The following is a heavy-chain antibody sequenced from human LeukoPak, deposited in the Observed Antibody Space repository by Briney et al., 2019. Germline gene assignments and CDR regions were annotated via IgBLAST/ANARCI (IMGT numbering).Heavy chain of an antibody. CDR1: GYTFTSYG. J-gene: IGHJ6*04. V-gene: IGHV1-18*04. Sequence: ASVKVSCKASGYTFTSYGISWVRQAPGQGLEWMGWISAYNGNTNYAQKLQGRVTMTTDTSTSTAYMELRSLRSDDTAVYYCARDCNGGSCYSYYYYGMDVWGKGTTVTVSS. CDR3: ARDCNGGSCYSYYYYGMDV. D-gene: IGHD2-15*01. CDR2: ISAYNGNT.